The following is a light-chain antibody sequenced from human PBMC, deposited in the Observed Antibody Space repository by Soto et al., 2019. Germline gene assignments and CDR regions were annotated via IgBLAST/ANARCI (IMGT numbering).Light chain of an antibody. V-gene: IGKV3-20*01. CDR1: QSVSNDY. CDR2: GAS. CDR3: QQYGSSGT. J-gene: IGKJ1*01. Sequence: EIVLTQSPDTLSLSPGETATLSYRASQSVSNDYLAWYQQKPGQAPRLLIYGASNRATGIPDRFSGSGSGTDFTLTISRLEPEDFAVYYCQQYGSSGTFGQGTKVDIK.